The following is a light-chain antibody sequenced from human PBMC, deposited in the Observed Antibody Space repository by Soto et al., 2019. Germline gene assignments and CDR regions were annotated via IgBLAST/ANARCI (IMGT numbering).Light chain of an antibody. CDR3: QRYGTSPYT. J-gene: IGKJ2*01. CDR2: GAS. V-gene: IGKV3-20*01. Sequence: EIVLTQSPGTLSLSPGERATLSCRASQSVSSSYLAWYQQKPGQAPRLLIYGASSRATGIPDRFSGSGSGKDSPLTISRLEPEDFAVNYCQRYGTSPYTFGQGTKLKIK. CDR1: QSVSSSY.